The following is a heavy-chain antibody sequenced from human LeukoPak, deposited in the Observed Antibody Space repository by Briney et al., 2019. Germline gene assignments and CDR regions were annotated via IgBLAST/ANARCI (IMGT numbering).Heavy chain of an antibody. D-gene: IGHD3-22*01. CDR1: GYTFTGYY. CDR3: ARDGGVSSGYTPKSFDY. Sequence: ASVKVSCKASGYTFTGYYMHWVRQAPGQGLEWMGRINPNSGGTNYAQKFQGRVTMTRDTSISTAYMELSRRRSDDPAVYYCARDGGVSSGYTPKSFDYWGQGTLVTVSS. CDR2: INPNSGGT. V-gene: IGHV1-2*06. J-gene: IGHJ4*02.